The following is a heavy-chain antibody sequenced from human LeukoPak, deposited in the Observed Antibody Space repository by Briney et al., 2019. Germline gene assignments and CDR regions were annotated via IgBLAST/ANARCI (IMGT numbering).Heavy chain of an antibody. J-gene: IGHJ4*02. D-gene: IGHD3-3*01. CDR3: ARVKRGRDFWSGYRFDH. V-gene: IGHV4-34*01. CDR1: GESFSGHY. CDR2: VNYSGGT. Sequence: PSETLSLTCAVYGESFSGHYWSWIRQPPGKGLEWIGEVNYSGGTNYNPSLKSRVTISVDTSKNQFSLKLRSVTAADTAVFYCARVKRGRDFWSGYRFDHWSQGTLVTVSS.